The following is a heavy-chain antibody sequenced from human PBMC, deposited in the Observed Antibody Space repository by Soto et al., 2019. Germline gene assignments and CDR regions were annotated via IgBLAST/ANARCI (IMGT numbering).Heavy chain of an antibody. D-gene: IGHD3-16*01. Sequence: GGSLRLSCAASGFTFSSYGMHWVRQAPGKGLEWVAVIWYDGSNKYYADSVKGRFTISRDNSKNTLYLQMNSLRAEDTAVYYCARGEAAWGVFDYWGQGTLVTVSS. CDR2: IWYDGSNK. J-gene: IGHJ4*02. V-gene: IGHV3-33*01. CDR3: ARGEAAWGVFDY. CDR1: GFTFSSYG.